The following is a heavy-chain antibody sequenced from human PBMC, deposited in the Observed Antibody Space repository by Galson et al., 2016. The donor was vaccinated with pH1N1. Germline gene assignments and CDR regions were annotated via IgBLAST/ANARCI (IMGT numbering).Heavy chain of an antibody. D-gene: IGHD3-22*01. CDR3: AISSSISMILVVTSNGAFDI. CDR1: GYTLTDYY. J-gene: IGHJ3*02. V-gene: IGHV1-69-2*01. CDR2: IDPEDVEI. Sequence: VKVSCKVSGYTLTDYYIHWVQLAPGKGLQWMGVIDPEDVEIIYAERFRGRVTITADTSADTAYMELSSLTSEDTAVYYCAISSSISMILVVTSNGAFDIWGQGTMVTVSS.